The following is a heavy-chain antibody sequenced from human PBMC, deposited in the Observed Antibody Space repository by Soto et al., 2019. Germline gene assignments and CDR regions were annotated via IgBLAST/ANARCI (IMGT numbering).Heavy chain of an antibody. J-gene: IGHJ6*03. V-gene: IGHV4-59*08. CDR3: EGRDCSGTNCYYLDYYYMDV. D-gene: IGHD2-2*01. Sequence: QVQLQESGPGLVRPSETLSLTCTVSGGSFSSYYWTWIRQAPGKGLEWIGYIYYSGSTDYNPSPRCRLAISIDTSKTQFSLRLNSMTAADTAVYYCEGRDCSGTNCYYLDYYYMDVWGKGTTVTVSS. CDR2: IYYSGST. CDR1: GGSFSSYY.